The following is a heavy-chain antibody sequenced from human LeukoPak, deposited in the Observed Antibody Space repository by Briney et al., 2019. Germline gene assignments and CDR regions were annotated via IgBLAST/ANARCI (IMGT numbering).Heavy chain of an antibody. Sequence: SVKVSCKASGGTFSSYAISWVRQAPGQGLEWMGGIIPIFGTANYAQKFQGRVTITADKSTSAAYMELSSLRSEDTAVYYCARAPHSGSYYGGYWGQGTLVTVSS. CDR1: GGTFSSYA. J-gene: IGHJ4*02. CDR3: ARAPHSGSYYGGY. D-gene: IGHD1-26*01. CDR2: IIPIFGTA. V-gene: IGHV1-69*06.